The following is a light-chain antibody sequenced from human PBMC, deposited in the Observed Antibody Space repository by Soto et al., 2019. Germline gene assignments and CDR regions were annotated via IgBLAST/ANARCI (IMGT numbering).Light chain of an antibody. CDR2: KAS. CDR1: QSISSW. Sequence: DIQMTQSPSPLSASVGDRVTITCRASQSISSWLAWYQQKPGKAPKLLIYKASTLESGVPSNFSGSGSGTEFTLTISSLQPADFATYDCQQYNSYPWTFGQGTKVDI. J-gene: IGKJ1*01. V-gene: IGKV1-5*03. CDR3: QQYNSYPWT.